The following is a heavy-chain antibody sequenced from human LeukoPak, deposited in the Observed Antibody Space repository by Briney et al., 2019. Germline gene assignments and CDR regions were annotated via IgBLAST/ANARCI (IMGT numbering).Heavy chain of an antibody. CDR3: SLNYYGSGSYEGDDY. V-gene: IGHV3-9*01. Sequence: GGSLRLSCAASGFTFDDYAMHWVRQAPGKGLEWVSGISWNSGSIGYADSVKGRFTISRDNAKNSLYLQMNSLRAEDTALYYCSLNYYGSGSYEGDDYWGQGTPVTVSS. J-gene: IGHJ4*02. CDR1: GFTFDDYA. D-gene: IGHD3-10*01. CDR2: ISWNSGSI.